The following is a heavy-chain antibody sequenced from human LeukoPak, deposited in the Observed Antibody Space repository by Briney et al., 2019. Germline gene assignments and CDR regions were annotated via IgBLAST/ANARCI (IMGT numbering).Heavy chain of an antibody. Sequence: GESLRLSCAASGITFSTYDMSWVRQAPGKGLEWVPGISWSGGTTYYADSVKGRFTISRDNSKNTLFLQMGSLRAEDMAVYYCARVGDLNFYDFWGQGTLVIVSS. J-gene: IGHJ4*02. CDR2: ISWSGGTT. CDR3: ARVGDLNFYDF. V-gene: IGHV3-23*01. CDR1: GITFSTYD. D-gene: IGHD1-20*01.